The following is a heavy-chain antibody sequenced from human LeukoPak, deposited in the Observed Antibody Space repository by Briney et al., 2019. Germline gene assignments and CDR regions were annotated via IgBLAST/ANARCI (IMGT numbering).Heavy chain of an antibody. CDR1: GFILSDPY. V-gene: IGHV3-72*01. CDR3: ARIRDGSYYFDY. Sequence: AGGSLRLSCAASGFILSDPYMDWVRQAPGRGLEWVGRTRNKANSYTTEYAASVRGRFTISRDDSMNSLYLQMNSLQTEDTAVYYCARIRDGSYYFDYWGQGTLVTVSS. D-gene: IGHD6-6*01. CDR2: TRNKANSYTT. J-gene: IGHJ4*02.